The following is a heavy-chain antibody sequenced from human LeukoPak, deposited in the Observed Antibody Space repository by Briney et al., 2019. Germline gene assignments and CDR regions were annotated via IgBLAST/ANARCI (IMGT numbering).Heavy chain of an antibody. J-gene: IGHJ4*02. Sequence: PSETLSLTCTVSGYSISSGYYWGWIRQPPGKGLEWIGSIYHSGSTYYNPSLKSRVTISVDTSKNQFSLKLSSVTAADTAVYYCARADRAQALPYWGQGTLVTVSS. D-gene: IGHD3-22*01. CDR2: IYHSGST. CDR1: GYSISSGYY. CDR3: ARADRAQALPY. V-gene: IGHV4-38-2*02.